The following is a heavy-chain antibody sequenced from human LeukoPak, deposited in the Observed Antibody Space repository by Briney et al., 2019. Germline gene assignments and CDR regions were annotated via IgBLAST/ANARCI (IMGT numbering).Heavy chain of an antibody. CDR3: ARDVKGRWELLGSHDY. CDR1: EFTFSNYK. J-gene: IGHJ4*02. V-gene: IGHV3-21*01. Sequence: GGSLRLSCAASEFTFSNYKMNWVRQAPGKGLEWVSSISTSSSYIYYADSVKGRFTISRDNAKNSLYLQMNSLRAEDTAVYYCARDVKGRWELLGSHDYWGQGALVTVSS. D-gene: IGHD1-26*01. CDR2: ISTSSSYI.